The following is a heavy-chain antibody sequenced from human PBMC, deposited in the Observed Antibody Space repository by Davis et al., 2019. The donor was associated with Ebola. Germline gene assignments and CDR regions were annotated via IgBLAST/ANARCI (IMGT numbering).Heavy chain of an antibody. CDR2: INHSGST. J-gene: IGHJ2*01. V-gene: IGHV4-34*01. CDR3: ARGGPSPYWYFDL. Sequence: SETLSLTCAVYGGSFSGYYWSWIRQPPGKGLEWIGEINHSGSTNYNPPLKSRVTISVDTSKNQFSLKLSSVTAADTAVYYCARGGPSPYWYFDLWGRGTLVTVSS. CDR1: GGSFSGYY.